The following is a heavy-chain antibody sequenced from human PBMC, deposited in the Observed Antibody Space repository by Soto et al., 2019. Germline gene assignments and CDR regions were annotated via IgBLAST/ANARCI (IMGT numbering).Heavy chain of an antibody. V-gene: IGHV1-69*01. CDR1: GGTFSRYA. D-gene: IGHD3-22*01. J-gene: IGHJ4*02. Sequence: QVQLVQSGAEVKKPGSSVKVSCKASGGTFSRYAINWVRQAPGQGLAWMGGIIPMFGTANYAQKFQGRVTITADESTNTGYMELRSLISEDTAVYYCARDGTLYDSSGYYYLYWGQGTLVTVSS. CDR3: ARDGTLYDSSGYYYLY. CDR2: IIPMFGTA.